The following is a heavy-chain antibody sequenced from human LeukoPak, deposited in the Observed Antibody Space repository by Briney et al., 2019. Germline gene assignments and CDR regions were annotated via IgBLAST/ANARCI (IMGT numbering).Heavy chain of an antibody. D-gene: IGHD3-3*01. J-gene: IGHJ6*02. CDR3: ARVNGYYDFWSGYYTRISYGMDV. Sequence: ASVKVSCKASGYTFTGYYMHWVRQAPGQGLEWMGRINPNSGGTNYAQKFQGRVTMTRDTSISTAYMELSRLRSDDMAVYYCARVNGYYDFWSGYYTRISYGMDVWGQGTTVTVSS. CDR2: INPNSGGT. CDR1: GYTFTGYY. V-gene: IGHV1-2*06.